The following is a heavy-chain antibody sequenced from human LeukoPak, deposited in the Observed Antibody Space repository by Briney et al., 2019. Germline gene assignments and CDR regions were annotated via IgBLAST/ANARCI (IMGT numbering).Heavy chain of an antibody. J-gene: IGHJ3*02. CDR3: ARVHKKQLIWYAFDI. D-gene: IGHD6-6*01. Sequence: SVKVSCKASGGTFSSYAIIWVRQAPGQGLEWMGGIIPIFGTANYAQKFQGRVTITTDESTSTAYMELSSLRSEDTAVYYCARVHKKQLIWYAFDIWGQGTMVTVSS. CDR2: IIPIFGTA. V-gene: IGHV1-69*05. CDR1: GGTFSSYA.